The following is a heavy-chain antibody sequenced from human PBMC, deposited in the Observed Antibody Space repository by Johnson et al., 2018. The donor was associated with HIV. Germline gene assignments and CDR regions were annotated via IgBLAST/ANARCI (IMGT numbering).Heavy chain of an antibody. CDR3: ARDMAQLELFAFDI. D-gene: IGHD1-1*01. V-gene: IGHV3-30*04. J-gene: IGHJ3*02. Sequence: QMLLVESGGGLVQPGRSLRLSCAASGFTFSSYAMHWVRQAPGKGLEWVAVISYDGSNKYYADSVKGRFTISRDNSKNTLYLQMNSLRAEDTAVYYCARDMAQLELFAFDIWGQGTMVTVSS. CDR2: ISYDGSNK. CDR1: GFTFSSYA.